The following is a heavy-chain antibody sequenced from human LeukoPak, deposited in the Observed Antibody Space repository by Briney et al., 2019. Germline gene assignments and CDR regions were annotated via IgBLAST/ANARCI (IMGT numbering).Heavy chain of an antibody. CDR1: GYSFTRYW. CDR2: IYPVDSDT. Sequence: GESLKISCKGSGYSFTRYWIGWVRQMPGKGLGWMGIIYPVDSDTRYSPSFQGQVTISADKSISTAYLQWSSLKASDTAVYYCARVATAAQYYYYYYMDVWGKGTTVTISS. J-gene: IGHJ6*03. V-gene: IGHV5-51*01. D-gene: IGHD6-13*01. CDR3: ARVATAAQYYYYYYMDV.